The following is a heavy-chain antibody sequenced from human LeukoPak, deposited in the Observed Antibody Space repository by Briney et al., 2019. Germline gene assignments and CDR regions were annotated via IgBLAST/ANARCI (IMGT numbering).Heavy chain of an antibody. CDR2: IYYSGRT. D-gene: IGHD3-9*01. CDR3: ARENLDILTGYPAGRFDP. J-gene: IGHJ5*02. CDR1: GGSISSYY. Sequence: PSETLSLTCTVSGGSISSYYWSWIRQPPGKGLEWIGYIYYSGRTNYNPSLKSRVTISVDTSKNQFSLKLRSVTAADTAVYYCARENLDILTGYPAGRFDPWGQGTLVTVSS. V-gene: IGHV4-59*01.